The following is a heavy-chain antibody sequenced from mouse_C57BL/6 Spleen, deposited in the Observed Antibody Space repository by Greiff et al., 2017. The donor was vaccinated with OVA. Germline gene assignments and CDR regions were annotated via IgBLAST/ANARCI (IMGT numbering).Heavy chain of an antibody. CDR1: GFTFSDYY. Sequence: EVQRVESEGGLVQPGSSMKLSCTASGFTFSDYYMAWVRQVPEKGLEWVANINYDGSSTYYLDSLKSRFIISRDNAKNILYLQMSSLKSEDTATYYCARSTGTSYAMDYWGQGTSVTVSS. D-gene: IGHD4-1*02. CDR3: ARSTGTSYAMDY. V-gene: IGHV5-16*01. J-gene: IGHJ4*01. CDR2: INYDGSST.